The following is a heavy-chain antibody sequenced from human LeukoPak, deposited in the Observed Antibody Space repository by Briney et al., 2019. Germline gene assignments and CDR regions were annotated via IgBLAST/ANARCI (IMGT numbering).Heavy chain of an antibody. Sequence: ASVKVSCKASGYTFTGYHIHWVRQAPGQVLEWVGWIHPHTGVTLYGQRFQGRVTMTRDTSISTVYMELTRLRPDDTAIYFCACPQRGPGNYYMDYWGQGTLLTVSS. V-gene: IGHV1-2*02. CDR2: IHPHTGVT. D-gene: IGHD3-10*01. CDR1: GYTFTGYH. J-gene: IGHJ4*02. CDR3: ACPQRGPGNYYMDY.